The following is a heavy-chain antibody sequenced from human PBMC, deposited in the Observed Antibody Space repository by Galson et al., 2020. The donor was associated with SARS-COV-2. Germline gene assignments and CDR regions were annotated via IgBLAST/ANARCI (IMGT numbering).Heavy chain of an antibody. J-gene: IGHJ6*02. CDR2: ISSTSSTI. Sequence: GESLKISCAASGFTFSTYTMNWVRQAPGKGLEWVSYISSTSSTIYYADSVKGRFTISRDNSKNTLYLQMNSLRAEDTAVYYCARDLYYYDSSGYYCPSCCDYGMDVGGHGTTCTV. D-gene: IGHD3-22*01. CDR3: ARDLYYYDSSGYYCPSCCDYGMDV. CDR1: GFTFSTYT. V-gene: IGHV3-48*01.